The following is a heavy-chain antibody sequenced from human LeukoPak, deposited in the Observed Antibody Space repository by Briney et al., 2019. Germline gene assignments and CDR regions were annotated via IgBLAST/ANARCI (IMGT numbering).Heavy chain of an antibody. CDR3: ARASYYYDSSGYPGYYFDY. D-gene: IGHD3-22*01. Sequence: ASVKVSCKASGYTFTDYYMHWVRQAPGQGLEWMGWINPNSGGTNYAQKFQGRVTMTRDTSVSTAYMELSRLRSDDTAVYYCARASYYYDSSGYPGYYFDYWGQGTLVTVSS. J-gene: IGHJ4*02. CDR1: GYTFTDYY. V-gene: IGHV1-2*02. CDR2: INPNSGGT.